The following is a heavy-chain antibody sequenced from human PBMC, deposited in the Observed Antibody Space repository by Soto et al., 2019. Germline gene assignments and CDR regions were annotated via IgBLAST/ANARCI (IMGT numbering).Heavy chain of an antibody. Sequence: EVQLLESGGGLVQSGGSLRLTCAASGFTFSTYGMSWVRQAPGKGLKWVSSISGSGDTIYYADSVKGRFSVSRENSKNPLYLQLNSLRAEDTALYYCTREPVPGYCTSGNCSSVGGADSWGLGTRVTVSS. D-gene: IGHD2-15*01. CDR2: ISGSGDTI. CDR1: GFTFSTYG. CDR3: TREPVPGYCTSGNCSSVGGADS. V-gene: IGHV3-23*01. J-gene: IGHJ4*02.